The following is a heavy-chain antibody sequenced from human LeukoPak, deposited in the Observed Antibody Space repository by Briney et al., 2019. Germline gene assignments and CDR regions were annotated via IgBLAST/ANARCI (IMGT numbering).Heavy chain of an antibody. J-gene: IGHJ4*02. D-gene: IGHD4-11*01. CDR1: GGSISSGDYY. CDR3: ARARYSKESPFFDY. Sequence: SETLSLTCTVSGGSISSGDYYWSWIRQPPGKGLEWIGYIYYSGSTYYNPSLKSRVTISVDTSKNQFSLKLSSVTAADTAVYYCARARYSKESPFFDYWGQGTLVTVSS. V-gene: IGHV4-30-4*02. CDR2: IYYSGST.